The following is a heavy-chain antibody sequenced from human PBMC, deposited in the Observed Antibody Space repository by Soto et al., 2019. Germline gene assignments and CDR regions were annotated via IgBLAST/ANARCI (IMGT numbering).Heavy chain of an antibody. D-gene: IGHD2-2*01. CDR3: AKGGIVVVPAARSGLRITGTAREFGRFDP. J-gene: IGHJ5*02. Sequence: EVQLLESGGGLVQPGGSLRLSCAASGFTFSSYAMSWVRQAPGKGLEWVSAISGSGGSTYYADSVKGRFTISRDNSKNTLYLQMNSLRAEDTAVYYCAKGGIVVVPAARSGLRITGTAREFGRFDPWGQGTLVTVSS. V-gene: IGHV3-23*01. CDR1: GFTFSSYA. CDR2: ISGSGGST.